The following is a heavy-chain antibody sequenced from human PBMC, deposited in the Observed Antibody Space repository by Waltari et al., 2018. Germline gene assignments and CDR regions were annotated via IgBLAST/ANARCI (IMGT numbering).Heavy chain of an antibody. Sequence: EVQLVESGGGLVQPGGSLKLSCATSGFTFSSSAMTWVRQAPGVGLEWVSDISVGGGTTYYADSVKGRFTISGDNSKNILYLQMNSLRAEDTAFYYCVKQRVRASPIFDYWGLGTLVTVSS. CDR2: ISVGGGTT. CDR3: VKQRVRASPIFDY. J-gene: IGHJ4*02. CDR1: GFTFSSSA. D-gene: IGHD6-25*01. V-gene: IGHV3-23*04.